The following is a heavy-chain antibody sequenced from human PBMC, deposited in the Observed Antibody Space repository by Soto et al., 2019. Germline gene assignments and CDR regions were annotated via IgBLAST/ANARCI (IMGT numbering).Heavy chain of an antibody. Sequence: PGGSLRLSCAASGFIFSTSGSAFSRYAMTWVRQTPGKALEWVSSISGSGVGTYYSDSVRGRFTISRDNSKDRLYLEMNSVRAEDTAVYYCATPPYDYWGQGTLVTVSS. J-gene: IGHJ4*02. V-gene: IGHV3-23*01. CDR3: ATPPYDY. CDR2: ISGSGVGT. CDR1: GFIFSTSGSAFSRYA.